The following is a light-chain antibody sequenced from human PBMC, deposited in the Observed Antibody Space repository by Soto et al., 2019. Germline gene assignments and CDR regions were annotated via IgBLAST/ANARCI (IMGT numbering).Light chain of an antibody. CDR2: VGTGGIVG. J-gene: IGLJ7*01. CDR3: GADHGSGSNFVV. Sequence: QLVLTQPPSASASLGASVTLTCTLSSGYSNYKVDWYQQRPGKGPRFVMRVGTGGIVGSKGDGIPDRFSVLGSGLNRYLTIKNIQEEDESDYHCGADHGSGSNFVVFGGGTHLTVL. V-gene: IGLV9-49*01. CDR1: SGYSNYK.